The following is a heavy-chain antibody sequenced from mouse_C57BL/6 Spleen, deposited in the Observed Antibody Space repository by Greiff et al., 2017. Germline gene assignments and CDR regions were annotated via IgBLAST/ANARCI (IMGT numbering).Heavy chain of an antibody. J-gene: IGHJ4*01. CDR3: ARTELRHSFYAMDY. CDR1: GYAFSSSW. CDR2: IYPGDGDT. Sequence: VQLQQPGPELVKPGASVKISCKASGYAFSSSWMNWVKQRPGKGLEWIGRIYPGDGDTNYNGKFKGKATLTADKSSSTAYMQLSSLTSEDSAVYFCARTELRHSFYAMDYWGQGTSVTVSS. D-gene: IGHD2-4*01. V-gene: IGHV1-82*01.